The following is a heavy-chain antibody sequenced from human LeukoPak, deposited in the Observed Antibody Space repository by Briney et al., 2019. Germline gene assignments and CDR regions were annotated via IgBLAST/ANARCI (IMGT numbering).Heavy chain of an antibody. CDR2: VSGSDENK. D-gene: IGHD2-15*01. V-gene: IGHV3-11*01. Sequence: GGSLRLSCAASGSTFSDYYMTWIRQAPGQGLEWTSYVSGSDENKYYAGSVRGRFAISRDNAEKSLFLQMSNVRAEDTAVYYCARAGLGGHYIDYWGQGTLVTVSS. J-gene: IGHJ4*02. CDR3: ARAGLGGHYIDY. CDR1: GSTFSDYY.